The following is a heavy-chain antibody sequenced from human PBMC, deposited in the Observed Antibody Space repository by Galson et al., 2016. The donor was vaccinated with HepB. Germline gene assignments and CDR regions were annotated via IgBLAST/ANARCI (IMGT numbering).Heavy chain of an antibody. CDR2: VNSDGGST. V-gene: IGHV3-74*01. Sequence: RQAPGKGLVWVSRVNSDGGSTAYADLVKGRFTVTRDNAKNMMYLQMNSLRVEDTAIYYCTGSIGATAPFDYWGQGTLVTVSS. CDR3: TGSIGATAPFDY. D-gene: IGHD6-13*01. J-gene: IGHJ4*02.